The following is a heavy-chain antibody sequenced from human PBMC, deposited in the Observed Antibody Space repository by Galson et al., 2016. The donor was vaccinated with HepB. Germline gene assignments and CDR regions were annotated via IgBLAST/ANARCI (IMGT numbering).Heavy chain of an antibody. CDR1: GYTFTSYY. CDR3: ARGRAVRPHVDYFDF. Sequence: SVKVSCKASGYTFTSYYMHWVRQAPGQGLEWMGIINPSGGSTNDAQKFQGRVTMTRDTSTSTVYMELSSLTSEDTAVYYCARGRAVRPHVDYFDFWGLGTLVTVSS. J-gene: IGHJ4*02. CDR2: INPSGGST. V-gene: IGHV1-46*01. D-gene: IGHD6-6*01.